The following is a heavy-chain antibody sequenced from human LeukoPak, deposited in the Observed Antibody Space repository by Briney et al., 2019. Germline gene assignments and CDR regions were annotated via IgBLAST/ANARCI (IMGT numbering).Heavy chain of an antibody. CDR1: GFTFRNYA. D-gene: IGHD3-22*01. CDR2: MSGSGAGT. Sequence: GGSLRLSCAASGFTFRNYAMTWVRQAPGKGLEWVSAMSGSGAGTYYADSVKGRFTISRDNSEKTLYLQMNSLRAEDTAVYYCAKTFYYDSSGYWDDWGQGTLVKLSS. V-gene: IGHV3-23*01. CDR3: AKTFYYDSSGYWDD. J-gene: IGHJ4*02.